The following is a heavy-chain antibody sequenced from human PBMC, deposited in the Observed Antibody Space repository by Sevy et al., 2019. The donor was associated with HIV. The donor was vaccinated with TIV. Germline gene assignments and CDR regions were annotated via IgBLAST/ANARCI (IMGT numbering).Heavy chain of an antibody. D-gene: IGHD6-13*01. CDR1: GFTFTGYK. V-gene: IGHV1-2*02. J-gene: IGHJ6*03. CDR3: ASGSSTWYNYYYYMDV. Sequence: ASVKVSCKASGFTFTGYKIYWVRQAPGQGLEWMGWIDPYSGDTNYARNFKGRDTMTRDTSINTAYMELSRLRSDDTAMYYCASGSSTWYNYYYYMDVWGKGTTVTVSS. CDR2: IDPYSGDT.